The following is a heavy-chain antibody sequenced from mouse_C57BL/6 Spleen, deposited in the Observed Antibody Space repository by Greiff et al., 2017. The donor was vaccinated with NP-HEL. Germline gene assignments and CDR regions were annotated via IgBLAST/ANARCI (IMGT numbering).Heavy chain of an antibody. CDR2: INPYSGGT. J-gene: IGHJ2*01. CDR1: GYTFTDYC. CDR3: ARSLNWDEKVFDY. D-gene: IGHD4-1*01. V-gene: IGHV1-19*01. Sequence: EVQLQQSGPVLVKPGASVKLSCKASGYTFTDYCMNWVKQSPGKSLEWIGIINPYSGGTSYNEKFKGKATLTVVKSSSTAYMQLNSLTSEDSAVDYCARSLNWDEKVFDYWGKGTTLTVSS.